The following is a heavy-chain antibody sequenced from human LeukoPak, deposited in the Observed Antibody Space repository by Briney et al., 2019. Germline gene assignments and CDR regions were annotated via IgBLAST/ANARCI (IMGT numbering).Heavy chain of an antibody. CDR3: AGAQIVATIKYYYYMDV. CDR2: IYYSGST. Sequence: SETLSLTCTVSGGSISSYYWSWIRQPPGKGLEWIGYIYYSGSTNYNPSLKSRVTISVDTSKNQFSLKLSSVTAADTAVYYCAGAQIVATIKYYYYMDVWGKGTTVTVSS. J-gene: IGHJ6*03. CDR1: GGSISSYY. V-gene: IGHV4-59*01. D-gene: IGHD5-12*01.